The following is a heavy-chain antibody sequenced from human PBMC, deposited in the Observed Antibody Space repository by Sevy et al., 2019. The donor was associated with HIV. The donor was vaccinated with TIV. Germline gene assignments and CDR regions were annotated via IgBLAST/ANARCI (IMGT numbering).Heavy chain of an antibody. CDR2: LKQDAGQK. D-gene: IGHD1-7*01. CDR1: GFTFSKYW. J-gene: IGHJ4*02. CDR3: ARDDGNYYFHY. V-gene: IGHV3-7*01. Sequence: GGSLRLSFAASGFTFSKYWMGWVRQAPGKGLEWVANLKQDAGQKDYVDSVKGRFTISRDNAKNSLYLQMNSLRAEDTAVFFCARDDGNYYFHYWGQGTLVTVSS.